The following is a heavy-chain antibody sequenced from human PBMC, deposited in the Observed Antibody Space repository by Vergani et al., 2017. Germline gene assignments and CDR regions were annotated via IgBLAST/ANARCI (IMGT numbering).Heavy chain of an antibody. J-gene: IGHJ6*02. CDR2: ISAYNGNT. CDR3: ARDPYYDILTSLRQAIYVMDV. V-gene: IGHV1-18*01. D-gene: IGHD3-9*01. CDR1: GYTFTSYG. Sequence: QVQLVQSGTEVKKPGASVKVSCKASGYTFTSYGISWVRQAPGQGLEWMGWISAYNGNTNYRQKFQGRVTMTTDTSTRTAYMELRNLTSDETAVYYCARDPYYDILTSLRQAIYVMDVWGQGTTVTVSS.